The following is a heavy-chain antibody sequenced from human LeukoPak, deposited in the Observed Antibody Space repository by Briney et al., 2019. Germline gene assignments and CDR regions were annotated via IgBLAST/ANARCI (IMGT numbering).Heavy chain of an antibody. Sequence: SETLCLTCAVYGGSFSGYYWSWIRQPPGKGLEWIGEINHSGSTNYNPSLKSRVTISVDTSKNQFSLKLSSVTAADTAVYYCALSDSSGYYSLYFDYWGQGTLVTVSS. CDR2: INHSGST. J-gene: IGHJ4*02. V-gene: IGHV4-34*01. CDR3: ALSDSSGYYSLYFDY. D-gene: IGHD3-22*01. CDR1: GGSFSGYY.